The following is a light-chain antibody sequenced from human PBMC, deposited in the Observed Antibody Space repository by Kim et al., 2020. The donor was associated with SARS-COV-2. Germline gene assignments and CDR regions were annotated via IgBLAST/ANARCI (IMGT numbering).Light chain of an antibody. CDR3: HQYYGTPPYN. CDR2: WAA. Sequence: ATINCKASQSMVYSANMKNYVAWYQKKPGQPPKLLISWAAIRESGVPDRFSGSGSGTDFTLTISSLQAEDVAVYYCHQYYGTPPYNFGQGTKLEI. V-gene: IGKV4-1*01. J-gene: IGKJ2*01. CDR1: QSMVYSANMKNY.